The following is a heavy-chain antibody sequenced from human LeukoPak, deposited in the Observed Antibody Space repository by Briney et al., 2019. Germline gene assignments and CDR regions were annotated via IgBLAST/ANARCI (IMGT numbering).Heavy chain of an antibody. Sequence: GRSLRLSCTASGFTLSSFGMHWVRQAPGKGLEWVAVISDDGSNTYYADSVKGRFTISRDNSKNTLYLQMNSLRAEDTAVYYCAKDADTATIIYWYFDLWGRGTVVTVSS. CDR1: GFTLSSFG. D-gene: IGHD5-18*01. CDR2: ISDDGSNT. V-gene: IGHV3-30*18. CDR3: AKDADTATIIYWYFDL. J-gene: IGHJ2*01.